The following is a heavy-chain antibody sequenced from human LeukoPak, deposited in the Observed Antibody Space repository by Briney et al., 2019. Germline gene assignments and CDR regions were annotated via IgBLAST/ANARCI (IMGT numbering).Heavy chain of an antibody. CDR1: GYTFTVNH. J-gene: IGHJ2*01. D-gene: IGHD3-16*02. CDR3: AREADIVSFDL. Sequence: ASVKASCKASGYTFTVNHVHWVRQAPGQGLEWMGWNDPNSGGTKYAQKFQDRVAMTSDTSISTAYMELSGLRSDDTAVYFCAREADIVSFDLWGRGTRVTVSS. V-gene: IGHV1-2*02. CDR2: NDPNSGGT.